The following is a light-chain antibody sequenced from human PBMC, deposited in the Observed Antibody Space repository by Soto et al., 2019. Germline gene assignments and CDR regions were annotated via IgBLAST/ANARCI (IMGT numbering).Light chain of an antibody. CDR2: KAS. CDR3: QPYNNYPWT. Sequence: DIQMTQSPSTLSASVGDRVTITCRASQSITIWLAWYQQKPGKAPKLLIYKASSLESGVPSRFSGSGSGTEFTLTISSLQPDDFATYYCQPYNNYPWTFSQGTKVEIK. CDR1: QSITIW. J-gene: IGKJ1*01. V-gene: IGKV1-5*03.